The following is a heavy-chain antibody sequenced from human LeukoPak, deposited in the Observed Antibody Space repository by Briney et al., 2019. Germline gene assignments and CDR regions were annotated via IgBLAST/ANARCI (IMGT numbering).Heavy chain of an antibody. CDR3: AFVGVLMPIDY. CDR2: ISYDGSNK. J-gene: IGHJ4*02. V-gene: IGHV3-30*03. Sequence: GGSLRLSCAASGFTFSSYGMHWVRQAPGKGLEWVAVISYDGSNKYYADSVKGRFTISRDNSKNTLYLQMNSLRAEDTAVYYCAFVGVLMPIDYWGQGTLVTVSS. CDR1: GFTFSSYG. D-gene: IGHD3-16*01.